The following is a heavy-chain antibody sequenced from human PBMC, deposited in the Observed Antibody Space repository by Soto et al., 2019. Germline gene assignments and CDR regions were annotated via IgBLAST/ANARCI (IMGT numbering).Heavy chain of an antibody. J-gene: IGHJ3*02. CDR3: ARWVSTGTDAFDI. D-gene: IGHD1-1*01. V-gene: IGHV5-51*01. Sequence: GESLKISCKGSGYSFTSYWIGWVRQMPGKGLEWMGIIYPGDSDTRYSPSFQGQVTISADKSISTAYLQWSSLKASDSAMYYCARWVSTGTDAFDIWGQGTMVTVSS. CDR1: GYSFTSYW. CDR2: IYPGDSDT.